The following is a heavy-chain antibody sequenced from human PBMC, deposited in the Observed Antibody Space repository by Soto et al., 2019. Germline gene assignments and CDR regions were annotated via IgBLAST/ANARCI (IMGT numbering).Heavy chain of an antibody. J-gene: IGHJ4*02. D-gene: IGHD5-12*01. CDR2: IYPGDSDT. CDR1: GYIFTDYW. V-gene: IGHV5-51*01. Sequence: GESLKISCKGSGYIFTDYWIAWVRQKPGKGLEWMGSIYPGDSDTRYSPSFQGRVTVSADKSINNAYLQWSSLKASDTAIYFCARHLVATIESPGYWGQGTLVTVSS. CDR3: ARHLVATIESPGY.